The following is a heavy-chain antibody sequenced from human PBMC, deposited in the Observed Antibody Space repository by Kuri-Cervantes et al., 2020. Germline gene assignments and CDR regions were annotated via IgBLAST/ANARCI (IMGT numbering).Heavy chain of an antibody. J-gene: IGHJ4*02. CDR1: GFTFSSYA. CDR2: ISGSGGST. D-gene: IGHD3-22*01. CDR3: TTDSTYYYDSSGYSYRDY. Sequence: GGSLRLSCAASGFTFSSYAMSWVRQAPGMGLEWVSAISGSGGSTYYADSVKGRFTISRDNSKNTLYLQMNSLKTKDTAVYYCTTDSTYYYDSSGYSYRDYWGQGTLVTVSS. V-gene: IGHV3-23*01.